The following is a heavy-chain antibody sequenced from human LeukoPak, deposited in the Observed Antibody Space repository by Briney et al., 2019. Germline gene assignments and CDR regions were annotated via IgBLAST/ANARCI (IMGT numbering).Heavy chain of an antibody. CDR3: AQSSGWDSLKY. V-gene: IGHV1-2*02. J-gene: IGHJ4*02. CDR2: INPNSGGT. D-gene: IGHD6-19*01. Sequence: ASVKVSCKASAYSFTGYYMHWVRQAPGQGLEWMGWINPNSGGTNHAQKFQGRVSMTRDTSISTAYMELSRLRSDDTAVYYCAQSSGWDSLKYWGQGTLVTVSS. CDR1: AYSFTGYY.